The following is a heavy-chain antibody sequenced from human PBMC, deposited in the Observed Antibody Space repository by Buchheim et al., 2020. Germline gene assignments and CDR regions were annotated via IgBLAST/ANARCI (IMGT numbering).Heavy chain of an antibody. CDR3: ARHDVDYYDSSGYYNY. J-gene: IGHJ4*02. CDR2: IYYSGST. D-gene: IGHD3-22*01. V-gene: IGHV4-59*08. Sequence: QVQLQESGPGLVKPSETLSLTCTVSGGSISSYYWSWIRQPPGKGLEWIGYIYYSGSTNYNPSLKSRVTISADTSKNQFSLKLSSVTAADTAVYYCARHDVDYYDSSGYYNYWGQGTL. CDR1: GGSISSYY.